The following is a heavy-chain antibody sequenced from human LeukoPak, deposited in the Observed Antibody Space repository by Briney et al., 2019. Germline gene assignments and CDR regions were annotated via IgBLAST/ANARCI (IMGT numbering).Heavy chain of an antibody. V-gene: IGHV4-39*07. Sequence: SETLSLTCTVSGGSISSSYYYWGWIRQPPGKGLEWTGSIYYSGSTYYNPSLKSRVTISVDTSKNQFSLKVSSVTAADTAVYYCARGPYYFDYWGQGTLVTVSS. CDR1: GGSISSSYYY. J-gene: IGHJ4*02. CDR2: IYYSGST. CDR3: ARGPYYFDY.